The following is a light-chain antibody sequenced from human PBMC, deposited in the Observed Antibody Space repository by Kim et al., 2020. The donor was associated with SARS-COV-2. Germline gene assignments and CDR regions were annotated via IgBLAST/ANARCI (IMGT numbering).Light chain of an antibody. Sequence: ASVGDRVTITCRASLGIMDYLAWYQQKPGEVPKLLIYAASTLQSGVPLRFSGSGSGTDFTLNISYLQPEDAATYFCQKYDSAPWTFGQGTKVDIK. V-gene: IGKV1-27*01. J-gene: IGKJ1*01. CDR2: AAS. CDR1: LGIMDY. CDR3: QKYDSAPWT.